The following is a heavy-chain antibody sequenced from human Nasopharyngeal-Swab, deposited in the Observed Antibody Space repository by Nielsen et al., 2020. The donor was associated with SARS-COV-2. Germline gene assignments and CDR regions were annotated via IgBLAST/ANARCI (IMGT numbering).Heavy chain of an antibody. V-gene: IGHV4-30-4*01. J-gene: IGHJ3*02. CDR2: IYYSGST. D-gene: IGHD3-9*01. Sequence: SETLSLTCTVSGGSISSGGYYWSWIRQPPGKGLEWIGYIYYSGSTYYNPSLKSRVTISVDTSKNQFSLKLSSVTAADTAVYYCARSYDILTGYFPTDDAFDIWGQGTMVTVSS. CDR3: ARSYDILTGYFPTDDAFDI. CDR1: GGSISSGGYY.